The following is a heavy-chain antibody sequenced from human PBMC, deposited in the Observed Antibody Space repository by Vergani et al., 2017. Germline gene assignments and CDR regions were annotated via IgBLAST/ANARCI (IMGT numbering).Heavy chain of an antibody. CDR3: AKGLEADSSVVGDGYFDY. D-gene: IGHD6-25*01. Sequence: EVQLVESGGGLVQPGGSLRLSCAASGFTFSSYAMHWVRQAPGKGLEYVSAISSNGGSTYYADSVKGRFPISRDNSKNTLYLQMGSLRAEDTAVYYCAKGLEADSSVVGDGYFDYWGQGTLVTVSS. CDR2: ISSNGGST. J-gene: IGHJ4*02. CDR1: GFTFSSYA. V-gene: IGHV3-64*07.